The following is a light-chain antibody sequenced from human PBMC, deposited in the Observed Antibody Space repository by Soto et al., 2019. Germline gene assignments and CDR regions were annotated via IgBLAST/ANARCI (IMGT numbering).Light chain of an antibody. CDR1: QSVLYSSNNKNY. V-gene: IGKV4-1*01. Sequence: DIVMTQSPDSLAVSLGERATINCKSSQSVLYSSNNKNYLAWYQQKPGQPPKLLIYWASTRESGVPDRFSGSGSGTDFTLTISSLQAEAVAVYYCQQYYSTPWTFCQGTKVEIK. CDR3: QQYYSTPWT. CDR2: WAS. J-gene: IGKJ1*01.